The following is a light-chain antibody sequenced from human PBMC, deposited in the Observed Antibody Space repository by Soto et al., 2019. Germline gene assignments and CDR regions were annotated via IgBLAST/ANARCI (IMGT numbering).Light chain of an antibody. CDR2: AAS. CDR3: QQLRSYPAT. J-gene: IGKJ4*01. V-gene: IGKV1-9*01. CDR1: QDISRY. Sequence: IQVTQSPSSLSASVGDRVTITCRASQDISRYLAWYQQKPGKAPTLLIYAASTLQSGVPSRFSGSGFGTDFTLTIRSLQAEDFASYYCQQLRSYPATFGGGTQVEIK.